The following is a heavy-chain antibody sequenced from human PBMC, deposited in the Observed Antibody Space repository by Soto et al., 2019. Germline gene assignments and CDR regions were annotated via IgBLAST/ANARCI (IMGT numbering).Heavy chain of an antibody. CDR2: IYHSGST. V-gene: IGHV4-4*02. CDR3: ARRRRYGSGSYYWYNYFDP. Sequence: SETLSLTCAVSGGSISSSNWWSWVRQPPGKGLEWIGEIYHSGSTNYNPSLKSRVTISVDKSKNQFSLKLSSVTAADTAVYYCARRRRYGSGSYYWYNYFDPWGQGTPVTVSS. CDR1: GGSISSSNW. D-gene: IGHD3-10*01. J-gene: IGHJ5*02.